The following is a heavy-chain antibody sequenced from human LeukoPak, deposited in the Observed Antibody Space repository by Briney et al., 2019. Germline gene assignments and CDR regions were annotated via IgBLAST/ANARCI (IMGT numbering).Heavy chain of an antibody. Sequence: ASVKVSCKASGYTFTGHYMHWVRQAPGQGPEWMAWINPNSGDTNYAQKFQGRVTLTRVASIGTAYMEMNRLTYDDTAIYYCARDVYTSGWRYFDLWGHGTLVTVSS. J-gene: IGHJ2*01. V-gene: IGHV1-2*02. CDR1: GYTFTGHY. CDR2: INPNSGDT. CDR3: ARDVYTSGWRYFDL. D-gene: IGHD6-19*01.